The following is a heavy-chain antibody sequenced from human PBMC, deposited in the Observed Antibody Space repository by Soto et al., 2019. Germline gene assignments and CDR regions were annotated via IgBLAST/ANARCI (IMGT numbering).Heavy chain of an antibody. V-gene: IGHV3-23*01. J-gene: IGHJ4*02. CDR3: AKGMFPQLLLNYSDD. Sequence: PGGSLRLSCGASGFTFNIYAMTWVRQAPGKGLEWVAAISPNGNNVYYADSVTARFTISRDNFRNTVSLQMNSLRAEDTGVYFCAKGMFPQLLLNYSDDWGQGTMVTVSS. CDR1: GFTFNIYA. CDR2: ISPNGNNV. D-gene: IGHD2-15*01.